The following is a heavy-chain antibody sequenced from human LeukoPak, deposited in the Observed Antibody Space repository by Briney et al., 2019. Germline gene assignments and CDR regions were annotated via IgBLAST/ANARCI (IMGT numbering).Heavy chain of an antibody. V-gene: IGHV1-8*03. CDR3: ARSRGGYNYKEKGDFDY. J-gene: IGHJ4*02. D-gene: IGHD5-24*01. CDR1: GYTFTRYD. Sequence: ASVKVSCKASGYTFTRYDINWVRQATGQGLEWMGWMNPNSGNTGYAQKFQGRVTITRNTSISTAYMELSSLRSEDTAVYYCARSRGGYNYKEKGDFDYWGQGTLVTVSS. CDR2: MNPNSGNT.